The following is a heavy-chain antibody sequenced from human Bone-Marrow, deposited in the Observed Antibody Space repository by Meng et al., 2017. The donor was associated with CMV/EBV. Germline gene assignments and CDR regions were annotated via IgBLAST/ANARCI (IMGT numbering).Heavy chain of an antibody. Sequence: SECLWRTLTVSGGSISSSSYYWGWIRQPPGKGLEWIGSIYYSGSTYYNPSLKSRVTISVDTSKNQFSLKLSSVTAADTAVYYCARVSADGGYHWGQGELVTVSS. D-gene: IGHD3-16*01. CDR2: IYYSGST. CDR1: GGSISSSSYY. V-gene: IGHV4-39*07. J-gene: IGHJ5*02. CDR3: ARVSADGGYH.